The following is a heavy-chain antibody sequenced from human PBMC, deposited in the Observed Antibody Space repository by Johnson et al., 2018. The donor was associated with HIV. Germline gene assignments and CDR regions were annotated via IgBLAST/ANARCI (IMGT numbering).Heavy chain of an antibody. CDR3: TPIDWPGVVAFDI. CDR1: GFTFDDYG. V-gene: IGHV3-30*03. D-gene: IGHD3-3*01. CDR2: ISYDGSNK. Sequence: QVQLVESGGGVVRPGGSLRLSCTASGFTFDDYGMSWVRPAPGKGLEWVAVISYDGSNKYYADSVKGRFTISRDNSKNSLYLQMNSLRREDTALYYCTPIDWPGVVAFDIWGQGTMVTVSS. J-gene: IGHJ3*02.